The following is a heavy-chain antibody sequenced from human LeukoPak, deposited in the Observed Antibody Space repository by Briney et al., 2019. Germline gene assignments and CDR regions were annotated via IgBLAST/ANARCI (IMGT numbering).Heavy chain of an antibody. CDR1: GGTFSSYA. J-gene: IGHJ6*03. CDR2: IIPIFGTA. CDR3: ARGLLGYCSSTSCYRPYYYYMDV. V-gene: IGHV1-69*05. D-gene: IGHD2-2*01. Sequence: SVKVSCKASGGTFSSYAISWVRQAPGRGLEWMGGIIPIFGTANYAQKFQGRVTITTDESTSTAYMELSSLRSEDTAVYYCARGLLGYCSSTSCYRPYYYYMDVWGKGTTVTVSS.